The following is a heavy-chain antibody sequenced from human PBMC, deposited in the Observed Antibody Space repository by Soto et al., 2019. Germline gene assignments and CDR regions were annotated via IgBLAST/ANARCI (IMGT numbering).Heavy chain of an antibody. V-gene: IGHV3-72*01. CDR2: TRNKANSYTT. D-gene: IGHD3-3*01. J-gene: IGHJ4*02. Sequence: VQLVESGGGLVQPGGSLRLSCVASGFTFSDHYMDWVRQAPGKGLEWVGRTRNKANSYTTEYAASVKGRFTISRDDSKNSLYLQMNSLKTEDTAVYYCVRVTIDYYFDYWGQGTLVTVSS. CDR3: VRVTIDYYFDY. CDR1: GFTFSDHY.